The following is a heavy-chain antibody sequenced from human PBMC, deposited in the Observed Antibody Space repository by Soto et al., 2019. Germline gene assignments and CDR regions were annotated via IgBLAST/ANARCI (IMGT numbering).Heavy chain of an antibody. D-gene: IGHD2-15*01. V-gene: IGHV3-15*07. CDR1: DFAFTNAW. CDR2: IKGKTHGGTT. CDR3: TTDSYSAMMVVRFDY. J-gene: IGHJ4*01. Sequence: EVHLVESGGDLVKPGGSLRLSCAASDFAFTNAWINWVRQAPGKGLEWVGRIKGKTHGGTTYFAAPVKGRFATSRHDSKNMVYLQMNSLKTEDTAIYYCTTDSYSAMMVVRFDYWVHGTLVTVSS.